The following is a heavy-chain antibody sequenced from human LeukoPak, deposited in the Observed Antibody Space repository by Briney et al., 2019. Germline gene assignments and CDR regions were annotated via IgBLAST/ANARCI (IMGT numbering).Heavy chain of an antibody. D-gene: IGHD2-21*02. CDR1: GYIFTNYG. CDR3: ARGSYCGGDCCPDY. V-gene: IGHV1-18*01. Sequence: GASVKVSCKASGYIFTNYGINWVRQAPGQGLEWMGWISVYNGNTNYAQKFQGRVTMTTERSTNTAYMELRSLRSDDTAVYYCARGSYCGGDCCPDYWGQGTLVTVSS. J-gene: IGHJ4*02. CDR2: ISVYNGNT.